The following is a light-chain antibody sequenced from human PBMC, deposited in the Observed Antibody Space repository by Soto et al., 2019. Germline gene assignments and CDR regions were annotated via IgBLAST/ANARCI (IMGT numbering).Light chain of an antibody. J-gene: IGKJ4*01. CDR1: QSVTNS. CDR2: DAS. Sequence: EIVLTQSPATLSLSPGERATLSCRASQSVTNSLAWYQQKPGQAPRIIVYDASNRATGIPTRFSGSGSGTDFTLTISNLQNEDFAVYYCQQHISWPLTFGGGTKVDIK. V-gene: IGKV3-11*01. CDR3: QQHISWPLT.